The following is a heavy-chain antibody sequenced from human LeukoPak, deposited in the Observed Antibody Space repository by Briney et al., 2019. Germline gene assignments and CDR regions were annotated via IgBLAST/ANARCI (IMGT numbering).Heavy chain of an antibody. Sequence: GGSLRLSSAASGFTFITSWINWVRQSPGRGLVRATLISGDRSTTTHADTVKGRFTISKDNAKNTAYLQMNSLRDEDTAVYFCARDYAGSPDYWGQGTLVTVSA. D-gene: IGHD3-10*01. CDR1: GFTFITSW. V-gene: IGHV3-74*03. CDR2: ISGDRSTT. J-gene: IGHJ4*02. CDR3: ARDYAGSPDY.